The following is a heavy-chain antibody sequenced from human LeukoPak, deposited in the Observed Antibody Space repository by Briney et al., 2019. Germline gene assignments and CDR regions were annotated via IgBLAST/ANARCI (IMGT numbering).Heavy chain of an antibody. J-gene: IGHJ4*02. V-gene: IGHV3-30-3*01. CDR1: GFTFSSYA. Sequence: GRSLRPSGAASGFTFSSYAMHWVRQAPGKGLEWVAVISYDGSNKYYADSVKGRFTFSRDNSKNTLYLQMNSLRAEDTAVYYCASRDGYSGDYWGQGTLVTVSS. D-gene: IGHD5-24*01. CDR2: ISYDGSNK. CDR3: ASRDGYSGDY.